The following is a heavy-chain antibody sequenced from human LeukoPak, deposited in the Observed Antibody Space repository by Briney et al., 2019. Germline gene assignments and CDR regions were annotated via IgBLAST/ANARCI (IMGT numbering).Heavy chain of an antibody. Sequence: PGGSLRLSCAASGFTFSDYYMSWTRQAPGKGLEWVSYISSSSSYTNYADSVKGRFTISRDNAKNSLYLQMNSLRAEDTAVYYCARDMRGDFYYYYGMDVWGQGTTVTVSS. CDR3: ARDMRGDFYYYYGMDV. D-gene: IGHD4-17*01. J-gene: IGHJ6*02. CDR2: ISSSSSYT. V-gene: IGHV3-11*06. CDR1: GFTFSDYY.